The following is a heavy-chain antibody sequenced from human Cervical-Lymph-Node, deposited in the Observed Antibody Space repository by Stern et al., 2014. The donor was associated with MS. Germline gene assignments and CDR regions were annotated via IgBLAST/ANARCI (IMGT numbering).Heavy chain of an antibody. CDR1: GVTFSNSS. CDR3: ARGGLYYYYSGMDV. CDR2: IIPLFDST. Sequence: QVQLVESGTEVKKPGSSVKVSCKASGVTFSNSSITWVRQAPGQGLEWVGGIIPLFDSTHYAQMLQGRFPITTGGSTVTAYMELNSLRSEDTAVYYCARGGLYYYYSGMDVWGQGTTVIVSS. V-gene: IGHV1-69*01. J-gene: IGHJ6*02.